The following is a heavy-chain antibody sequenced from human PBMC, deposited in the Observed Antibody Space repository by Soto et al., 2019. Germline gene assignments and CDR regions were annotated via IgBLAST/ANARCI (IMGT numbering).Heavy chain of an antibody. CDR2: ISGSGGST. Sequence: GGSLRLSCAASGFTFSSYAMSWVRQAPGKGLEWVSAISGSGGSTYYADSVKGRFTISRDKSKNTLYLQMNSLRAEDTAVYYCAKSSYYGSGSPYYYYYYMDVWGKGTTVTVSS. V-gene: IGHV3-23*01. CDR3: AKSSYYGSGSPYYYYYYMDV. CDR1: GFTFSSYA. J-gene: IGHJ6*03. D-gene: IGHD3-10*01.